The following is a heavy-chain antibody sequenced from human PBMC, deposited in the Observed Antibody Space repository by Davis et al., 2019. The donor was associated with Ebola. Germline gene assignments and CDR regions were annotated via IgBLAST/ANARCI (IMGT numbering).Heavy chain of an antibody. CDR2: MLHDGYNR. Sequence: GGSLRLSCAGSGFAFSSYPIHWVRQAPGKGLEWVAVMLHDGYNRYYADSVKGRFTISRDNSKNMLFLEMNNLRLDDTAMYYCARDITYRDGVWGQGTMVTVSS. CDR3: ARDITYRDGV. V-gene: IGHV3-30-3*01. CDR1: GFAFSSYP. D-gene: IGHD1-14*01. J-gene: IGHJ3*01.